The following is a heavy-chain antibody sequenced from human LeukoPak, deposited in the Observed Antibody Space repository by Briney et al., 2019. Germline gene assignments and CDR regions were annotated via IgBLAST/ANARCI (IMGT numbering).Heavy chain of an antibody. CDR3: ARGGWSLGYCSSSSCLDWFDP. Sequence: GGSVKVSCKASRYTFTDYYMHWVRQAPGQGLEWMGWINPNSGGTNYAQKCQGRVTMTRDTSISTAYMELSRLRSDDTAVYYCARGGWSLGYCSSSSCLDWFDPWGQGTLVTVSS. CDR2: INPNSGGT. J-gene: IGHJ5*02. D-gene: IGHD2-2*01. V-gene: IGHV1-2*02. CDR1: RYTFTDYY.